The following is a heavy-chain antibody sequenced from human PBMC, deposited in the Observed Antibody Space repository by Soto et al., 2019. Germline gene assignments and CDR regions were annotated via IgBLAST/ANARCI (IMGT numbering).Heavy chain of an antibody. V-gene: IGHV2-5*02. Sequence: QITLKESGPTLVKPTQTLTLTCTFSGFSLSTSGVGVGWIRQPPGKALEWLALIYWDDDKRYSPSLKSRLTITKDTSKNQVVLTMTNMDPVDTATYYCAHSQPTLGGVIGPTFDYWGQGTLVTVSS. CDR3: AHSQPTLGGVIGPTFDY. J-gene: IGHJ4*02. CDR2: IYWDDDK. D-gene: IGHD3-16*02. CDR1: GFSLSTSGVG.